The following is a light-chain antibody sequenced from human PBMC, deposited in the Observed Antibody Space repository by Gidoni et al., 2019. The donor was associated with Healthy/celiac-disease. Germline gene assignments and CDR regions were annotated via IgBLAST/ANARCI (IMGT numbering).Light chain of an antibody. CDR2: GAS. CDR1: QSVSST. J-gene: IGKJ1*01. V-gene: IGKV3-15*01. Sequence: EIVMTQSPATLSVSPGERATLSCRASQSVSSTLAWYQQKPGQAPRRLIDGASTRATGIPARFSGRGSGTEFTLTISSLQAEDFAVYYWQQYNNWPRTFXXXTKVEIK. CDR3: QQYNNWPRT.